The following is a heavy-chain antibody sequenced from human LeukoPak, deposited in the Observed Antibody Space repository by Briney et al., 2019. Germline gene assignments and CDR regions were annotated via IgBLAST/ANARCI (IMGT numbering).Heavy chain of an antibody. Sequence: GRSLRLSCAASGFTFSSYGMHWVRQAPGKGLEWVAVIWYDGSNKYYADSVKGRFTISRDNSKNTLYLQMNSLRAEDTAVYYCAKRGGYWDYWGQGTLVTVSS. CDR3: AKRGGYWDY. D-gene: IGHD3-22*01. CDR1: GFTFSSYG. V-gene: IGHV3-33*06. CDR2: IWYDGSNK. J-gene: IGHJ4*02.